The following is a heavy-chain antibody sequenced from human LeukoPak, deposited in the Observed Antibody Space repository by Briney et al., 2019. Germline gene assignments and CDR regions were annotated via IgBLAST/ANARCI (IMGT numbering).Heavy chain of an antibody. CDR1: GGSISSSSYY. V-gene: IGHV4-39*01. Sequence: SETLSLTCTVSGGSISSSSYYWVWIRQPPGKGLEWVGSIYYSGSTYYNPSLKSRVTISVDTSKNQFSLKLSSVTAADTAVYYCARLGQLRVLKDYWGQGTLVTVSS. D-gene: IGHD1-26*01. J-gene: IGHJ4*02. CDR2: IYYSGST. CDR3: ARLGQLRVLKDY.